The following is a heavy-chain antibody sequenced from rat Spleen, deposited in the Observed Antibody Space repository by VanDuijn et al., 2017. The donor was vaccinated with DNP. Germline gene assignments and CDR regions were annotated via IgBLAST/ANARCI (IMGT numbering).Heavy chain of an antibody. J-gene: IGHJ1*01. Sequence: EVQLVESGGGLVQPGRSMKLSCAASGFTFSNYYMAWVRQAPKKGLEWVATISYDGSSTYYRDSVKGRFTISRDNAKSTLYLQMDSLMSEDTATYYRARRTIYYYSGDGYFDFWGPGPMLTVSS. CDR3: ARRTIYYYSGDGYFDF. D-gene: IGHD1-1*01. CDR1: GFTFSNYY. CDR2: ISYDGSST. V-gene: IGHV5-7*01.